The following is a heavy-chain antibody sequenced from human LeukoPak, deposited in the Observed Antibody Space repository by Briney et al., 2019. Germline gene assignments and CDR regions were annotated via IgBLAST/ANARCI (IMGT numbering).Heavy chain of an antibody. Sequence: SETLSLTCTVSGDSISSRNYYWGWIRQPPGKGLEWIGSIFYTGSTYYNPSLKTRVTISVDTSKNQFSLQLSSVTAADTSLYYCARHVLAAPASPFGYWGQGTLVTVPS. D-gene: IGHD6-13*01. CDR1: GDSISSRNYY. CDR2: IFYTGST. V-gene: IGHV4-39*01. CDR3: ARHVLAAPASPFGY. J-gene: IGHJ4*02.